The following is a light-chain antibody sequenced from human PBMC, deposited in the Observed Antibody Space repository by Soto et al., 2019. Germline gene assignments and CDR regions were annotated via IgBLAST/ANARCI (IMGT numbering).Light chain of an antibody. Sequence: QSVLTQPPSASGAPGQRVTISCSGSTSNIGSNSVNWYQQVPGTAPMLLIYGSNQRPSGVPDRFSASKSGTSASLVISGLQSEDEASYYCAAWDDNLLGMFGGGTKLTVL. J-gene: IGLJ3*02. CDR2: GSN. CDR3: AAWDDNLLGM. V-gene: IGLV1-44*01. CDR1: TSNIGSNS.